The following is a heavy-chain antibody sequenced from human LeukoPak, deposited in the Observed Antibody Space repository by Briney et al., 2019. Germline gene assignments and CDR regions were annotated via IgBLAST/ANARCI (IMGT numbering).Heavy chain of an antibody. CDR1: GGTFSSYA. V-gene: IGHV1-69*05. J-gene: IGHJ3*02. CDR2: IIPIFDTA. D-gene: IGHD4-23*01. Sequence: GASVKVSCKASGGTFSSYAISWVRQAPGQGLEWMGGIIPIFDTANYAQKFQGRVTITTDESTSTAYMELSSLRSEDTAVYYCARLTYGGNSGPLDAFDIWGQGTMVTVSS. CDR3: ARLTYGGNSGPLDAFDI.